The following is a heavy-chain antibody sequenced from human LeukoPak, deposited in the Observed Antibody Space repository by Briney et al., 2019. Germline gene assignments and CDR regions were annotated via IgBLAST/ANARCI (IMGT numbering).Heavy chain of an antibody. J-gene: IGHJ4*02. CDR1: GGSITSSNW. D-gene: IGHD6-19*01. V-gene: IGHV4-4*02. CDR3: ARGIRRAVAGIGRKDAQYYFDY. CDR2: IYYTGNT. Sequence: SSETLSLTCAVSGGSITSSNWWSWVRQPPGKGLEWIGEIYYTGNTNYNPSLKSRVTISVDKSNNQFSLNLSSVTAADTAVYYCARGIRRAVAGIGRKDAQYYFDYWGQGTLVTVSS.